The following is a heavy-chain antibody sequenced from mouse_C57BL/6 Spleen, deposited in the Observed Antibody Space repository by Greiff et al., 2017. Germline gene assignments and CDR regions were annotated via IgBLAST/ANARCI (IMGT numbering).Heavy chain of an antibody. V-gene: IGHV1-69*01. CDR2: IDPSDSYT. D-gene: IGHD1-1*01. J-gene: IGHJ2*01. CDR3: ARSWDYGRFDY. CDR1: GYTFTSYW. Sequence: VQLQQPGAELVMPGASVKLSCKASGYTFTSYWMHWVKQRPGQGLEWIGEIDPSDSYTNYNQKFKGKSTLTVDKSSSTAYMQLSSLTSEDSAVYYCARSWDYGRFDYWGQGTTLTVSS.